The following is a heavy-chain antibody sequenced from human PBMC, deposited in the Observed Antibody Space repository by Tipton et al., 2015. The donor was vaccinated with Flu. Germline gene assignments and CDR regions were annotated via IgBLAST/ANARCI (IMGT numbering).Heavy chain of an antibody. J-gene: IGHJ6*02. V-gene: IGHV4-39*07. CDR1: GDSISSSNYY. D-gene: IGHD1-26*01. CDR2: IYYSGAT. CDR3: ARDLGVSGSLFYYYYVMDV. Sequence: LRLCCTVSGDSISSSNYYWGWIRQPPGKGLEWIGSIYYSGATYYSPSLKTRVTVSVDTSKNQFSLKLSSVTAADTAVYYCARDLGVSGSLFYYYYVMDVWGQGTTVTVSS.